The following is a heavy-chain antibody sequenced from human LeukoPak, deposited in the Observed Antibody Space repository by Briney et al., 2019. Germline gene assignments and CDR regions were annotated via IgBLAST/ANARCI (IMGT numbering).Heavy chain of an antibody. D-gene: IGHD6-19*01. CDR3: AKGASSGWSSLFDY. CDR2: ISSSSSTI. V-gene: IGHV3-48*04. CDR1: GFTFSSYS. Sequence: GGSLRLSCAASGFTFSSYSMNWVRQAPGKGLEWVSYISSSSSTIYYADSVKGRFTISRDNAKNSLYLQMNSLRAEDTAVYYCAKGASSGWSSLFDYWGQGTLVTVSS. J-gene: IGHJ4*02.